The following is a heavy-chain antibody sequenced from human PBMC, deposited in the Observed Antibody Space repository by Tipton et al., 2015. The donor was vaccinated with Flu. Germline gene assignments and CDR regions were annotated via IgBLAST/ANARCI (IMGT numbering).Heavy chain of an antibody. CDR1: GGSFSGYY. CDR2: INHSGST. D-gene: IGHD2-2*01. J-gene: IGHJ6*03. Sequence: TLSLTCAVYGGSFSGYYWSWIRQPPGKGLEWIGEINHSGSTNYNPSLKSRVTISVGTSKNQFSLKLSSVTAADTAVYYCAREVHPDIVVVPAASAYYMDVWGKGTTVTVSS. CDR3: AREVHPDIVVVPAASAYYMDV. V-gene: IGHV4-34*01.